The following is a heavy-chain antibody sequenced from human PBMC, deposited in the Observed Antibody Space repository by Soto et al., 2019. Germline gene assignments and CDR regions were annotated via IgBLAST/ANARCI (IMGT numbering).Heavy chain of an antibody. Sequence: QVKLVESGGGVVQAGTSLRLSCAASGFSFSSYAMHWVRQAPGKGLEWLSFISYDGRNEYYADSVKGRFTVSRDSSKDTLYLEINTLKREDTAVYYCARYGCPNGVCFNDYWGQGTLVTVST. CDR2: ISYDGRNE. D-gene: IGHD2-8*01. J-gene: IGHJ4*02. CDR1: GFSFSSYA. V-gene: IGHV3-30*04. CDR3: ARYGCPNGVCFNDY.